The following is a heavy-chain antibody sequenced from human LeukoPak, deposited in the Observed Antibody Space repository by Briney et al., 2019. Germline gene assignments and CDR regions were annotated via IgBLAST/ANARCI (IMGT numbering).Heavy chain of an antibody. J-gene: IGHJ4*02. D-gene: IGHD6-6*01. CDR3: XXXMSIAARLQTIFDY. Sequence: KGSETLSLTCTVSGGSISSSSSYWGWIRQPPGKGLEWIGSIYYSGSTYYNPSLKSRVTISVDTSKNQFSLKLNSVTAADTAVYXXXXXMSIAARLQTIFDYWGQGTLVTVSS. CDR2: IYYSGST. V-gene: IGHV4-39*03. CDR1: GGSISSSSSY.